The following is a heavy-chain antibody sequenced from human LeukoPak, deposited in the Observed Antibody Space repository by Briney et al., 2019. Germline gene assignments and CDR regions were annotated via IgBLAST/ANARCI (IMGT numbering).Heavy chain of an antibody. CDR2: INHSGST. V-gene: IGHV4-34*01. Sequence: PSETLSLTCAVYGGSFSGYYWSWIRQPPGKGLEWIGEINHSGSTNYNPSLKSRVTISVDTSKNQFSLKLSSVTAADTAVYYCASSTSYYDFWSGSLGAFDIWGQGTMVTVSS. CDR3: ASSTSYYDFWSGSLGAFDI. J-gene: IGHJ3*02. D-gene: IGHD3-3*01. CDR1: GGSFSGYY.